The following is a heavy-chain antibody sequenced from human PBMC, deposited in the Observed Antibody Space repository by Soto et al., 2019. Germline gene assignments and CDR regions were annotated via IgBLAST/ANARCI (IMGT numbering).Heavy chain of an antibody. CDR1: GFPFGIHT. D-gene: IGHD3-10*01. J-gene: IGHJ4*02. CDR3: AREGNYHEF. Sequence: GGSLRLSCETSGFPFGIHTMNWVRQAPGKGLEWVSSISSSGTYIDYADSVEGRFAISRDDAKNSVFLEMTSLRVDDTAVYYCAREGNYHEFWGQGTLVTVSS. CDR2: ISSSGTYI. V-gene: IGHV3-21*01.